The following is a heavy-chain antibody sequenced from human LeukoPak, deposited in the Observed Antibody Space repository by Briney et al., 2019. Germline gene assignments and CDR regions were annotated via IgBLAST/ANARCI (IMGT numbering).Heavy chain of an antibody. Sequence: PGGSLRLSCAASGFTFSSYVMYWVRQAPGKGLEYASSISSNGGSTYYANSVKGRFTISRDNSKNTLYLQMGSLRAEDMAVYYCARDVAYFDYWGQGTLVTVSS. V-gene: IGHV3-64*01. J-gene: IGHJ4*02. CDR2: ISSNGGST. CDR1: GFTFSSYV. CDR3: ARDVAYFDY. D-gene: IGHD2-15*01.